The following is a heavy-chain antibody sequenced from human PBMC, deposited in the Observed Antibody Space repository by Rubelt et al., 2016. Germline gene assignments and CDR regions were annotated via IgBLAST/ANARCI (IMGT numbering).Heavy chain of an antibody. CDR2: LSHKGST. Sequence: GELSHKGSTNYNPSLKSRVTISVDTSKNQFSLKLSSVTAADTAVYYCARAGQWLAEDAFDIWGQGTMVTVSS. D-gene: IGHD6-19*01. V-gene: IGHV4-34*01. CDR3: ARAGQWLAEDAFDI. J-gene: IGHJ3*02.